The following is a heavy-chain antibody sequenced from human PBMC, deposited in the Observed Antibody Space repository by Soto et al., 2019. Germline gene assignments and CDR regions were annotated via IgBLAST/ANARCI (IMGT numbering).Heavy chain of an antibody. CDR3: AREMITFGGVRWFDP. D-gene: IGHD3-16*01. CDR1: GGSISSSNW. V-gene: IGHV4-4*02. Sequence: PSETLSLTCAVSGGSISSSNWWGWVRQSQGKGLEWIGKVYHSGSSNYNPSLRSRVTISVDKSKNQFSLNLSSMTAADTAVYYCAREMITFGGVRWFDPWGQGTLVTVSS. CDR2: VYHSGSS. J-gene: IGHJ5*02.